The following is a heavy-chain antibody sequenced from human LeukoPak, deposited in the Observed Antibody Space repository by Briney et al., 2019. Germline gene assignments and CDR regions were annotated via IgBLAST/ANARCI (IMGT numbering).Heavy chain of an antibody. CDR1: GFSFSSYW. V-gene: IGHV3-7*01. CDR3: ARTYPGIALAGTFDY. Sequence: GGSLRLFCAASGFSFSSYWMGWVRQAPGKGLEWVANINDGGSGKYYVDSLKGRFTISRDNAKNSLYLQMSSLRAEDTAMYYCARTYPGIALAGTFDYWGQGTLVTVSS. D-gene: IGHD6-19*01. J-gene: IGHJ4*02. CDR2: INDGGSGK.